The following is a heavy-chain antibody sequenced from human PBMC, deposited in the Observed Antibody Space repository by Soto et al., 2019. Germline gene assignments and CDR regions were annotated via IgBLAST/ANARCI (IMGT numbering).Heavy chain of an antibody. V-gene: IGHV1-8*01. CDR3: ARGLEGVAHIEAYYYYMDV. J-gene: IGHJ6*03. CDR1: GYTFTSYD. Sequence: QVQLVQSGAEVKKPGASVKVSCKASGYTFTSYDINWVRQATGQGLEWMGWMNPNSGNTGHAQKFPGRVTMTRNTAISTAYMELSSLRSEDTAVYYCARGLEGVAHIEAYYYYMDVWGKGTTVTVSS. CDR2: MNPNSGNT. D-gene: IGHD3-3*01.